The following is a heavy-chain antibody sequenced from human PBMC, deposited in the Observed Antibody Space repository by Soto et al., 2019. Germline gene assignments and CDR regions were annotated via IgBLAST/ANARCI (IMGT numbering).Heavy chain of an antibody. J-gene: IGHJ2*01. D-gene: IGHD3-10*01. CDR3: ARTLGSGGWYFDL. CDR2: IYSSGST. CDR1: GGSISSGDYY. V-gene: IGHV4-30-4*01. Sequence: QVQLQESGPGLVKPSQTLSLTCTVSGGSISSGDYYWSWIRQPPGKGLEWIGYIYSSGSTYYNPSLKSRVTISIDTAKNQSSLKLSSVTAADTAVYYCARTLGSGGWYFDLWGRGTLVTVSS.